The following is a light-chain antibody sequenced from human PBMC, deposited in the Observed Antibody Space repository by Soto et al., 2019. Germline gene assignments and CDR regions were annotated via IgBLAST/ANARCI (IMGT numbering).Light chain of an antibody. CDR2: AAS. CDR1: HDISNY. J-gene: IGKJ1*01. Sequence: DVQMTQSPSSLSASVGDRVTITFLASHDISNYLNWYQQKPGKAPKLLIYAASSLQSGVPSRFSGSGSGTDFTLTISSLQPEDFATYYCQQSYSTPWTFGQGTKVDI. CDR3: QQSYSTPWT. V-gene: IGKV1-39*01.